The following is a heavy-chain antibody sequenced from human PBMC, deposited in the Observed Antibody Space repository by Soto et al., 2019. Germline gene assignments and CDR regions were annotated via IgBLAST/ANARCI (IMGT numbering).Heavy chain of an antibody. V-gene: IGHV1-69*02. D-gene: IGHD1-26*01. CDR1: GGTFSSYT. CDR2: IIPILGIA. Sequence: QVQLVQSGAEVKKPGSSVKVSCKASGGTFSSYTISRVRQAPGQGLEWMGRIIPILGIANYAQKFQGRVTITADKSTSTAYMELSSLRSEDTAVYYCELDVGAPIVLDYWGQGTLVIVSS. J-gene: IGHJ4*02. CDR3: ELDVGAPIVLDY.